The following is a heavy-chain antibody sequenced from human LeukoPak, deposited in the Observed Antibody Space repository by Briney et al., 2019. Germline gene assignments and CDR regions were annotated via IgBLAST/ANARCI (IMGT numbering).Heavy chain of an antibody. Sequence: GGSLRLSCAASGFTFSSYGMHWVRQAPGKGLEWVAVISYDGSNKYYADSVKGRFTISRDNSKNTLHLQMNSLRAEDTAVYYCAKGAWDYWGQGTLVTVSS. J-gene: IGHJ4*02. CDR3: AKGAWDY. CDR1: GFTFSSYG. V-gene: IGHV3-30*18. CDR2: ISYDGSNK.